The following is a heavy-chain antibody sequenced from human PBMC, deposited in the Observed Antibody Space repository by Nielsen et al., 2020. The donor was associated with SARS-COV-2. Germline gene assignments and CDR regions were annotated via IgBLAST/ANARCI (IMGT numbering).Heavy chain of an antibody. CDR3: ARDLSYYYDSSASNGMDV. V-gene: IGHV3-23*03. D-gene: IGHD3-22*01. CDR1: GFTFSTYA. J-gene: IGHJ6*02. CDR2: IHTGGGST. Sequence: GGSLRLSCVASGFTFSTYAMTWVRQAPGKGLEWVSVIHTGGGSTYYADSVMGRFTISRDDSENTLYLQMNSLRAEDTAVYYCARDLSYYYDSSASNGMDVWGQGTTVTVSS.